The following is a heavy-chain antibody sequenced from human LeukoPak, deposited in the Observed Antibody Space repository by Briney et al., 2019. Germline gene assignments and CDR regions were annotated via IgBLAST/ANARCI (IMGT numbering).Heavy chain of an antibody. Sequence: PSETLSLTCAVYGGSFSGYYWSWIRQPPGKGLEWIGEINHSGSTNYNPSLKSRVTISVDTSKSQFSLKLSSVTAADTAVYYCVRSHRRSRFDPWGQGTLVTVSS. CDR1: GGSFSGYY. J-gene: IGHJ5*02. CDR2: INHSGST. D-gene: IGHD2-15*01. CDR3: VRSHRRSRFDP. V-gene: IGHV4-34*01.